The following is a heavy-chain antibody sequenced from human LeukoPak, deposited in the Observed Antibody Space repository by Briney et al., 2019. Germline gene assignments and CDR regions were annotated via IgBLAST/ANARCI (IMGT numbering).Heavy chain of an antibody. J-gene: IGHJ4*02. CDR2: IYYSGNT. CDR3: ARGGYSYGFDY. CDR1: GDSISTSSFY. V-gene: IGHV4-39*07. Sequence: SETLSLTCTVSGDSISTSSFYWDWIRQPPGEGLEWIGSIYYSGNTYYNPSLKSRVTVSVDTSKNQFSLKLSSVTAADTAVYYCARGGYSYGFDYWGQGTLVTVSS. D-gene: IGHD5-18*01.